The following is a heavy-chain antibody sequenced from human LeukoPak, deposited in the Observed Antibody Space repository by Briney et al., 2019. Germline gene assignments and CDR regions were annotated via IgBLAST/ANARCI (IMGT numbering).Heavy chain of an antibody. CDR2: ISAYNGNT. CDR1: GYTFTSYG. CDR3: ARMYYDFWSGYPPRDAFDI. J-gene: IGHJ3*02. V-gene: IGHV1-18*01. D-gene: IGHD3-3*01. Sequence: GASVKVSCKASGYTFTSYGISWVRQAPGQGLEWMGWISAYNGNTNYAQKLQGRVTMTTDTSTSTAYMELRSLRSDDTAVYYCARMYYDFWSGYPPRDAFDIWGQGTMVTVSS.